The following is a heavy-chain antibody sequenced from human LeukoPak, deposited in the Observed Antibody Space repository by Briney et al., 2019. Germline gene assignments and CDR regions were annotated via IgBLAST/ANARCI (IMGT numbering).Heavy chain of an antibody. CDR2: ISSNGGST. D-gene: IGHD2-2*01. CDR3: VEDHYCSSTSCYPDFDY. CDR1: GFTFSSYA. Sequence: GGSLRLSCSASGFTFSSYAMHWVRQAPGKGLEYVSAISSNGGSTYYADSVKGRFTISRDNSKNTLYLQTSSLRAEDTAVYYCVEDHYCSSTSCYPDFDYWGQGTLVTVSS. V-gene: IGHV3-64D*06. J-gene: IGHJ4*02.